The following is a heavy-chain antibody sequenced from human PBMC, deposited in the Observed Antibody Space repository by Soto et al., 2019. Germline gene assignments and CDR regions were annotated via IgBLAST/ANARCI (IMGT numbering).Heavy chain of an antibody. CDR1: GFTFTSDS. D-gene: IGHD6-19*01. CDR2: ISSHGRDI. Sequence: EVQLVESGGGLVKPGGSVRLSCEASGFTFTSDSMNWVRQAPGKGLEWVSSISSHGRDIFYADSVKGRFTISRDNAKDSLHLQMNSLTCEDSAVYYCARGAALAGKLDLWGQGTLVTVSS. CDR3: ARGAALAGKLDL. V-gene: IGHV3-21*06. J-gene: IGHJ4*02.